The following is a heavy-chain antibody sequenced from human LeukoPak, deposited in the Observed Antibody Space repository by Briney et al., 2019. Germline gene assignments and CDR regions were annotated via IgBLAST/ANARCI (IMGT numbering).Heavy chain of an antibody. CDR3: AKGSSGYFVDL. CDR2: ISNDGGGT. CDR1: GFIFNNYG. Sequence: GGSLRLSCAASGFIFNNYGLIWVRQAPGKGLEWVSAISNDGGGTNYADFVKGRFTISRDNSKNTLFLQMNSLRAEDTALYYCAKGSSGYFVDLWGQGTLVTVPS. J-gene: IGHJ5*02. V-gene: IGHV3-23*01. D-gene: IGHD3-22*01.